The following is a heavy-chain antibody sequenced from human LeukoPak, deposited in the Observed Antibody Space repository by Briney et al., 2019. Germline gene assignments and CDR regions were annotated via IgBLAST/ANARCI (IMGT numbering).Heavy chain of an antibody. J-gene: IGHJ4*02. D-gene: IGHD3-3*01. V-gene: IGHV4-59*01. CDR1: GGSISGYY. Sequence: SETLSLTCTVSGGSISGYYWSWIRQSPGKGLEWIGYIYYSGSTNYNPSLKSRVTISVDTSKNQFSLKLSSVTAADTAVYYCASRSSIWSGYQDTLYYFDSWGQGTLVTVSS. CDR2: IYYSGST. CDR3: ASRSSIWSGYQDTLYYFDS.